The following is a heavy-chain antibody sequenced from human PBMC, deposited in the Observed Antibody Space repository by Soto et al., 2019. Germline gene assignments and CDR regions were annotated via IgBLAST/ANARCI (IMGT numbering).Heavy chain of an antibody. V-gene: IGHV1-18*01. CDR3: SRGPTDYYDNSADYFSDY. CDR2: ISTYNGNT. CDR1: GYTFITYG. D-gene: IGHD3-22*01. Sequence: QVQLVQSGAEVKKPGASVKVSCKASGYTFITYGVSWVRQAPGQGLDWLGWISTYNGNTRYAERLQGRVTMTTDTSTNTGSRELRNLKSDDTALYYCSRGPTDYYDNSADYFSDYWGQGTLVTVSS. J-gene: IGHJ4*02.